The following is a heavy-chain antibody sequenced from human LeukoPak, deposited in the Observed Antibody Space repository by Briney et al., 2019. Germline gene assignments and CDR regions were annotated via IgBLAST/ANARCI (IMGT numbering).Heavy chain of an antibody. CDR1: ADSISSFY. D-gene: IGHD5-18*01. CDR3: ATLAGYIYGVTSDF. Sequence: PSETLSLTCTVPADSISSFYWSWIRQPPGKGLEWIGYIYYTGNTNYNPSLKSRVTISVDTSRNQFSLKLTSVTAADTAVYYCATLAGYIYGVTSDFWGQGTLVTVSS. CDR2: IYYTGNT. J-gene: IGHJ4*02. V-gene: IGHV4-59*08.